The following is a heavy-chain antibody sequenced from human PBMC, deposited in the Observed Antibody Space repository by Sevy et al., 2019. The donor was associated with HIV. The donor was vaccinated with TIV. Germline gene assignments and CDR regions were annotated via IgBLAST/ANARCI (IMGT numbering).Heavy chain of an antibody. CDR3: ARDLNPIAVAGTGYFDY. CDR1: GYTFTGYY. Sequence: ASVKVSCKASGYTFTGYYMHWVRQAPGQGLEWMGWINPNSGGTNYAQKFQGRVTMTRYTSISTAYMELSRLRSDDTAVYYCARDLNPIAVAGTGYFDYWGQGTLVTVSS. J-gene: IGHJ4*02. D-gene: IGHD6-19*01. CDR2: INPNSGGT. V-gene: IGHV1-2*02.